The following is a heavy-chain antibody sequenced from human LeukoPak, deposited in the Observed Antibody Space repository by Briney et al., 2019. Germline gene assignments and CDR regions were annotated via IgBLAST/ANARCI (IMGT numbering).Heavy chain of an antibody. D-gene: IGHD3-10*01. CDR3: ASSSSGSYYNGFDI. CDR1: GGSIRNYY. J-gene: IGHJ3*02. CDR2: IFYSGST. Sequence: ASETLSLTCSVSGGSIRNYYWTWIRQPPGKGLEWIGYIFYSGSTNYNPSLKSRATISLDTSKNHFSLKLNSVTAADTAVYYCASSSSGSYYNGFDIWGQGTMVTVAS. V-gene: IGHV4-59*01.